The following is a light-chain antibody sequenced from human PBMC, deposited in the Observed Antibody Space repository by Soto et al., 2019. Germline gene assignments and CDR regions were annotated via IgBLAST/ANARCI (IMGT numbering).Light chain of an antibody. J-gene: IGLJ2*01. CDR1: SRDVGSYNF. V-gene: IGLV2-23*01. CDR3: CSYARSTFAI. Sequence: QSALTQPASESESPGQSITISCTGTSRDVGSYNFVSWYQHHPDKAPKLMIYEGSKRPSGVSNRFSGSKSGNTASLTISGLQAEYEADYHCCSYARSTFAIFGGGTKLTVL. CDR2: EGS.